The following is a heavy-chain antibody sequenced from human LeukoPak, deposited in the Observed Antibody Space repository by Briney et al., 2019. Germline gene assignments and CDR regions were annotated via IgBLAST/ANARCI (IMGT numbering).Heavy chain of an antibody. CDR2: IYSSGST. Sequence: SETLSLTCTVSGGSISSYYWTWIRQPAGKGLEWIGRIYSSGSTNYNPSLKSRVTMSVDRSKNQFSLKLSHVTAADTAVYYCVRDQATLGGVIVRWFDPWGQGTLVTVSS. CDR1: GGSISSYY. D-gene: IGHD3-16*02. J-gene: IGHJ5*02. V-gene: IGHV4-4*07. CDR3: VRDQATLGGVIVRWFDP.